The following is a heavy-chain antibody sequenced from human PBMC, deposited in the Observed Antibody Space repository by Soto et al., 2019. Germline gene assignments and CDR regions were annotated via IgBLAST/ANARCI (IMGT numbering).Heavy chain of an antibody. D-gene: IGHD2-15*01. CDR2: IKQDGSEK. J-gene: IGHJ3*02. Sequence: HPGGSLRLSCAASGFTFSSYWMSWVRQAPGKGLEWVANIKQDGSEKYYVDSVKGRFTISRDNAKNSLYLQMNSLRAEDTAVYYCARRFDCSGGSCYQGHDAFDIWGQGTMVTVSS. CDR3: ARRFDCSGGSCYQGHDAFDI. CDR1: GFTFSSYW. V-gene: IGHV3-7*01.